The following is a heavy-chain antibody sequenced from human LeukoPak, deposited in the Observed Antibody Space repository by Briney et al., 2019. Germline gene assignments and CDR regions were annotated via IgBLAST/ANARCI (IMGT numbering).Heavy chain of an antibody. V-gene: IGHV3-23*01. Sequence: HAGGSLRLSCAASGFTFNNYAMSWVRQAPGKGLEWVSVISGSGGSTYYADSVKGWFTISRDNSKNTLHLQMNGLRDEDTAVYYCARVAAGYSVNYFDYWGQGTLVTVSS. CDR2: ISGSGGST. D-gene: IGHD4-23*01. J-gene: IGHJ4*02. CDR1: GFTFNNYA. CDR3: ARVAAGYSVNYFDY.